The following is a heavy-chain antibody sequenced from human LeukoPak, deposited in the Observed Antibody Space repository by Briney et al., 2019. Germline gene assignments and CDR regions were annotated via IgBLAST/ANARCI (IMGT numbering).Heavy chain of an antibody. CDR1: GDSVSSNRSA. CDR2: TYYRSKWYN. V-gene: IGHV6-1*01. D-gene: IGHD3-22*01. J-gene: IGHJ5*02. CDR3: IRAYYYDSSGSLNWFDP. Sequence: SQTLSLTCAISGDSVSSNRSAWTWIRQSPSRGLEWLGRTYYRSKWYNDYAVSGKSRITINPDTSKNQFCRQLNSVTPEHEAVYYCIRAYYYDSSGSLNWFDPWGQGTLVTVSS.